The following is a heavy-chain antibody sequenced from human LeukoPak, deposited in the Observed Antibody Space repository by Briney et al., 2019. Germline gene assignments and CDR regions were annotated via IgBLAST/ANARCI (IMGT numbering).Heavy chain of an antibody. Sequence: RGSLRLSCAASGFTFSSYGMHWVRQAPGKGLEWVAFIRYDGSNKYYADSVKGRFTISRDNSKNTLYLQMNGLKTEDTAMYYCTRDPTKLFDYWGQGTLVTVSS. CDR3: TRDPTKLFDY. CDR2: IRYDGSNK. J-gene: IGHJ4*02. V-gene: IGHV3-30*02. CDR1: GFTFSSYG.